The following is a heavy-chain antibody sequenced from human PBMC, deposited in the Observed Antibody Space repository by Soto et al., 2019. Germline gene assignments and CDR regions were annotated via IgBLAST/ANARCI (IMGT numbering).Heavy chain of an antibody. CDR2: IIPMLGTP. J-gene: IGHJ4*01. Sequence: SSVKVSCKSSGDTFSSYAISWVRQAPGQGLEWMGGIIPMLGTPSYAQKFQDRVTITADKFTSTAYMELSGLRSEDTAVYYCAKEKSRYDRSGYYRPDYWGQ. CDR3: AKEKSRYDRSGYYRPDY. D-gene: IGHD3-22*01. V-gene: IGHV1-69*10. CDR1: GDTFSSYA.